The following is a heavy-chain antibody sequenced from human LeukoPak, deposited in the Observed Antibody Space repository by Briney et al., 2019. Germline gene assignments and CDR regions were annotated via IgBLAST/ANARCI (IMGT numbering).Heavy chain of an antibody. Sequence: PSETLSLTCAVSGGSFSGYYWSLIRQPPGKGLEWIGEINHSGSTNYNPSLKSRVTISVDTSKNQFSLKLSSVTAADTAVYYCARAYGDYYYYGMDVWGQGTTVTVSS. V-gene: IGHV4-34*01. CDR3: ARAYGDYYYYGMDV. D-gene: IGHD4-17*01. CDR2: INHSGST. J-gene: IGHJ6*02. CDR1: GGSFSGYY.